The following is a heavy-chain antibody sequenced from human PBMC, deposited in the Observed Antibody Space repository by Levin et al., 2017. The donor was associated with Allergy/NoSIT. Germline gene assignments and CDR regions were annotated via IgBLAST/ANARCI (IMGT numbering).Heavy chain of an antibody. J-gene: IGHJ3*02. CDR3: ARHYGGNSFRFRAFDI. Sequence: GGSLRLSCTGSGYSFTNYWITCVRQMPGKGLEWMGRIDPSDSYTDYSPSFQGHVTISADKSITTAYLQWSSLKASDTAMYYCARHYGGNSFRFRAFDIWGQGTMVTVSS. CDR1: GYSFTNYW. CDR2: IDPSDSYT. V-gene: IGHV5-10-1*01. D-gene: IGHD4-23*01.